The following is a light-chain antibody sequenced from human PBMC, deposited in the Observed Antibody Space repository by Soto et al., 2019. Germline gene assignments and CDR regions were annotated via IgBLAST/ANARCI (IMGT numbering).Light chain of an antibody. V-gene: IGKV3-20*01. CDR1: QSVSAY. CDR2: GAS. Sequence: ETGLTQSPATLSLSPGERATLSCWASQSVSAYLAWYQQKPGQAPRLLIYGASSRATGIPDRFSGSGSGTDFTLTISRLEPEDFAVYYCQQYGSSPITFGQGTRMAI. CDR3: QQYGSSPIT. J-gene: IGKJ5*01.